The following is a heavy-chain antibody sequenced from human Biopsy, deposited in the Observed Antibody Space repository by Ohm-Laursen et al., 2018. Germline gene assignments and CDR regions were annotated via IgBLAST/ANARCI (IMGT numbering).Heavy chain of an antibody. CDR1: GFTFSSSW. J-gene: IGHJ6*02. Sequence: SLRLSCSASGFTFSSSWMTWVHQAPGKGLEWVASIKEDGGEKFYVDSVKGRFTISRDNAQKSLYLQMNSLRVEDTAVHYCARGRSMDVWGQGTTVTVSS. CDR3: ARGRSMDV. CDR2: IKEDGGEK. V-gene: IGHV3-7*01.